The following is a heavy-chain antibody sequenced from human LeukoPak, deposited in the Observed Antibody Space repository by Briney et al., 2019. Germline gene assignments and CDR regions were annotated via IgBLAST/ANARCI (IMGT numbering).Heavy chain of an antibody. CDR3: ARVHNLAVADVDYFDY. Sequence: GGSLRLSCAASGFTVSSNYMSWVRQAPGKGLEWVSVIYSGGSTYYADSVKGRFTISRDNSKNTLYLQMNSLRAEDTAVYYCARVHNLAVADVDYFDYWGQGTLVTVCS. CDR2: IYSGGST. CDR1: GFTVSSNY. V-gene: IGHV3-53*01. J-gene: IGHJ4*02. D-gene: IGHD6-19*01.